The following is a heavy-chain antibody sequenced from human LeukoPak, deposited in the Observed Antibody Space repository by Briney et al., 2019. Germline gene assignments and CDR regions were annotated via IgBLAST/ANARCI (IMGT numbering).Heavy chain of an antibody. Sequence: KPSETLSLTCAVSGGSISSGGYSWSWIRQPPGKGLEWIGYIYHSGSTYYNPSLKSRVTISVDRSKNQFSLKLSSVTAADTAVYYYARDGEAFDIWGQGTMVTVSS. CDR1: GGSISSGGYS. CDR3: ARDGEAFDI. D-gene: IGHD3-10*01. V-gene: IGHV4-30-2*01. J-gene: IGHJ3*02. CDR2: IYHSGST.